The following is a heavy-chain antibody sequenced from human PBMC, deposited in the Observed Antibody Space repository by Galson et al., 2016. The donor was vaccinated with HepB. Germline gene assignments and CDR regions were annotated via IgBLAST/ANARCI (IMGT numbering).Heavy chain of an antibody. J-gene: IGHJ3*01. CDR2: ISGYNGNT. D-gene: IGHD3-22*01. CDR3: ARDRRYYYDHSDMRPQAFDF. CDR1: GYTFTSYG. V-gene: IGHV1-18*03. Sequence: SVKVSCKASGYTFTSYGISWVRQAPGQGLEWMGWISGYNGNTNYAQKLQGRVTMTTDTSTSTSYMELRSLRSDDMAVYYCARDRRYYYDHSDMRPQAFDFWGEGTMLSVSS.